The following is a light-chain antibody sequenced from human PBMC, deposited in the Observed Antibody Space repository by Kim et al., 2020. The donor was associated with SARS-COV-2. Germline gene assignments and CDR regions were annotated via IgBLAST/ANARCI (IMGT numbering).Light chain of an antibody. J-gene: IGKJ5*01. CDR2: AAS. V-gene: IGKV1-27*01. CDR3: QKYNRDPDT. CDR1: QGISNN. Sequence: DIQMTQSPSSLSASVGDRVTITCRASQGISNNLAWYQQKPGKVPKLLIYAASTLQPGVPSRFSGSGSGTDFTLTISSLQPEDVATYYCQKYNRDPDTFGQGTRLEIK.